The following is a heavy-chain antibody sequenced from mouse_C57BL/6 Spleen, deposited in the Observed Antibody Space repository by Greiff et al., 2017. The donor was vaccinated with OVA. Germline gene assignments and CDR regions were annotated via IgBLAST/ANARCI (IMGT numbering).Heavy chain of an antibody. CDR1: GYAFSSSW. CDR2: IYPGDGDT. V-gene: IGHV1-82*01. CDR3: ARRGDYDEGAWFAY. J-gene: IGHJ3*01. Sequence: VQLQQSGPELVKPGASVKISCKASGYAFSSSWMNWVKQRPGKGLEWIGRIYPGDGDTNYNGKFKGKATLTADKSSSTAYMQLSSLTSEDSAVYFCARRGDYDEGAWFAYWGQGTLVTVSA. D-gene: IGHD2-4*01.